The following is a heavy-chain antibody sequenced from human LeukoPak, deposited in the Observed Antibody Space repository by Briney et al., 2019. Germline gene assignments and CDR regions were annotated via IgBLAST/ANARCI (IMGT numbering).Heavy chain of an antibody. J-gene: IGHJ4*02. CDR1: GFSISIYG. V-gene: IGHV3-30*02. D-gene: IGHD4-17*01. CDR2: IRYDGSNK. CDR3: AREDYGDYNFDY. Sequence: PGGSLRLSCAASGFSISIYGMHWVRQAPGKGLEWVAFIRYDGSNKYYADSVKGRFTISRDNSKNTLYLQMSSLRAEDTAVYYCAREDYGDYNFDYWGQGTLVTVSS.